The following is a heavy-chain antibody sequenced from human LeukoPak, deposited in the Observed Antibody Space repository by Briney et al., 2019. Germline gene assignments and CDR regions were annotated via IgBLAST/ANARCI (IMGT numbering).Heavy chain of an antibody. CDR1: GGSISSGSYY. Sequence: PSETLSLTCTVSGGSISSGSYYWSWIRQPAGKGLEWIGRIYTSGSTNYNPSLKSRVAISVDTSKNQFSLKLNSVTAADTAVYYCARDYCSGGSCSGFDPWGQGTLVTVSS. V-gene: IGHV4-61*02. D-gene: IGHD2-15*01. CDR2: IYTSGST. CDR3: ARDYCSGGSCSGFDP. J-gene: IGHJ5*02.